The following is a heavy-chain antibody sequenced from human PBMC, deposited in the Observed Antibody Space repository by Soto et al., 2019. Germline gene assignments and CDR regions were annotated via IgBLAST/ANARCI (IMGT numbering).Heavy chain of an antibody. CDR2: IYYSGST. CDR1: GGSISSSSYY. CDR3: ARHHRGWYRGLNY. V-gene: IGHV4-39*01. Sequence: QLQLQESGPGLVKPSETLSLTCTVSGGSISSSSYYWGWIRQPPGKGLEWIGSIYYSGSTYYNPSLKNRVTLSVDTSKNQCSRKLSSVTEGDTAVYYCARHHRGWYRGLNYWGQGNLVTV. J-gene: IGHJ4*02. D-gene: IGHD6-19*01.